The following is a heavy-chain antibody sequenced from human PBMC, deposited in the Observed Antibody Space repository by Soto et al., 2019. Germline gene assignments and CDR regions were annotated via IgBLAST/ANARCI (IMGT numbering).Heavy chain of an antibody. CDR2: IYYNGDT. Sequence: QLQLQESGPGLLKPSETLSLTCSVSGGSISSSSYNWDWIRQPPGKGLEWIGTIYYNGDTDYNPPLKSRATISVDASDYQFSLKLSSVTAAATSIYYCARFSGNAFDIWGHGTMVTVSP. V-gene: IGHV4-39*01. CDR3: ARFSGNAFDI. CDR1: GGSISSSSYN. J-gene: IGHJ3*02.